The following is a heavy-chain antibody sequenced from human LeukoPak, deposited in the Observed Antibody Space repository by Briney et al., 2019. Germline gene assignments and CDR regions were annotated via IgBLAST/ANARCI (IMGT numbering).Heavy chain of an antibody. CDR3: AKDLSAEDTARDC. J-gene: IGHJ4*01. V-gene: IGHV3-23*01. Sequence: PGGSLRLSCAASGFPFSSYAMSWVRQAPGKGLEWVSTIRGSGGSRYYTNSVKGRFTISRDNSKNTLYPQMNSLRADDTAVYYCAKDLSAEDTARDCWGHGTQVGVSS. D-gene: IGHD5-18*01. CDR1: GFPFSSYA. CDR2: IRGSGGSR.